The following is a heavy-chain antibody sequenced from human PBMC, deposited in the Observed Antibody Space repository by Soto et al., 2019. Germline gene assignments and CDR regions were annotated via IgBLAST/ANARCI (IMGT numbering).Heavy chain of an antibody. CDR1: GYTFTSYG. CDR2: ISAYNGNT. V-gene: IGHV1-18*01. Sequence: ASVKVSCKASGYTFTSYGISWVRQAPGQGLEWMGWISAYNGNTNYAQKLQGRVTMTTDTSTSTAYMELRSLRSDDTAVYYCARDVIAAAGAEYFQHWGQGTLVTVSS. CDR3: ARDVIAAAGAEYFQH. J-gene: IGHJ1*01. D-gene: IGHD6-13*01.